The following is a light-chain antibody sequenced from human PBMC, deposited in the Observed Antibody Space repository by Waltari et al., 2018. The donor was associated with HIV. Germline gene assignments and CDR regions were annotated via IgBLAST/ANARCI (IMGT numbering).Light chain of an antibody. CDR3: QAWDSSTLVV. Sequence: SYELTQPPSVSVSPGQTASITCSGDQLGDKYACWYQQKPGQSPMLVIYQDSKRPSGIPERFSGSNSGNTATLTISGTQAMDEADYYCQAWDSSTLVVFGGGTKLTVL. J-gene: IGLJ2*01. CDR2: QDS. CDR1: QLGDKY. V-gene: IGLV3-1*01.